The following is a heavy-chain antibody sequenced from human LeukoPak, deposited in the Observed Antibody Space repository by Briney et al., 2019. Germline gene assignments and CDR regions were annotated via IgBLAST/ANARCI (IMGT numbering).Heavy chain of an antibody. CDR3: ARGWDLNFDY. D-gene: IGHD1-26*01. V-gene: IGHV4-61*01. CDR2: IYHSGST. CDR1: GGSLSSGNYY. Sequence: SETLSLTCTVSGGSLSSGNYYWLWLRQPPGKGLEWIGYIYHSGSTNYNPSLKSRVTISVDTSKNQFSLKLSSVTAADTAMYYCARGWDLNFDYWGQGALVTVSS. J-gene: IGHJ4*02.